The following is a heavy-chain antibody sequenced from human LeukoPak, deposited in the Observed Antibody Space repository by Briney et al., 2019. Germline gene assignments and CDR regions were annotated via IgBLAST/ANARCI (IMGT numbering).Heavy chain of an antibody. Sequence: SVKVSCKASGYTFTDYYMHWVRQAPGQGLEWMGRIIPILGIANYAQKFQGRVTITADKSTSTAYMELSSLRSEDTAVYYCARENITMIVVVYDAFDIWGQGTMVTVSS. CDR2: IIPILGIA. CDR3: ARENITMIVVVYDAFDI. V-gene: IGHV1-69*04. CDR1: GYTFTDYY. D-gene: IGHD3-22*01. J-gene: IGHJ3*02.